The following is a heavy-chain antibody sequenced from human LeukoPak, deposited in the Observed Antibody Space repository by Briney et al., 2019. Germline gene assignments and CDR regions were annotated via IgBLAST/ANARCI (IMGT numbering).Heavy chain of an antibody. J-gene: IGHJ2*01. D-gene: IGHD2-21*01. CDR2: ISGSGGST. V-gene: IGHV3-23*01. CDR1: GFTFSSYA. CDR3: AKPGDCGGPRCNWYFDL. Sequence: PGGSLRLSCAASGFTFSSYAMSWVRQAPGKGLEWVSAISGSGGSTYYADSVKGRFTISRDNSKNTLYLQMNSLRAEDTAVYYCAKPGDCGGPRCNWYFDLWGCGTLVTVSS.